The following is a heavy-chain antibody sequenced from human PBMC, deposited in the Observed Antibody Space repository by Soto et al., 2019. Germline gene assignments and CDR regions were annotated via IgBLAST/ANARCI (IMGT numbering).Heavy chain of an antibody. Sequence: ASVKVSCKDSGGTFSSYARHWVRQAPGQRLEWMGWINAGNGNTKYSQKFQGRVTITRDTSASTAYIELSSLRSEDTAVYYCARDVAAADYWGQGTLVTVSS. J-gene: IGHJ4*02. CDR2: INAGNGNT. V-gene: IGHV1-3*01. CDR3: ARDVAAADY. CDR1: GGTFSSYA. D-gene: IGHD6-13*01.